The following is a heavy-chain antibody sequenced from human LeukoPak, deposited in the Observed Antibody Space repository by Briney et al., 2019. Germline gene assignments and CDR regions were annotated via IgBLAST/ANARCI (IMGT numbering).Heavy chain of an antibody. D-gene: IGHD6-13*01. CDR2: ISWNSGSI. V-gene: IGHV3-9*01. Sequence: GGSLRLSCAASGFTFDDYAMHWVRQAPGKGLEWVSGISWNSGSIGYADSVKGRFTISRDNAKNSPYLQMNSLRAEDTALYYCAKAYSSSWYGAFDYWGQGTLVTVSS. CDR3: AKAYSSSWYGAFDY. CDR1: GFTFDDYA. J-gene: IGHJ4*02.